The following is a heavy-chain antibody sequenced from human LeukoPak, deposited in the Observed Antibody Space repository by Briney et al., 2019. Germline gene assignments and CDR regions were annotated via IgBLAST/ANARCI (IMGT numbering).Heavy chain of an antibody. J-gene: IGHJ4*02. V-gene: IGHV3-23*01. CDR1: GFTFSDYY. Sequence: GGSLRLSCAASGFTFSDYYMSWIRQAPGKGLEWVSGISGGFGSTYYADSVKGRFTISRDNSMNTLYLQMNSLRAEDTAVYYCAKDQNNYDTSGYYEARFDYWGQGTLVTVSS. CDR3: AKDQNNYDTSGYYEARFDY. D-gene: IGHD3-22*01. CDR2: ISGGFGST.